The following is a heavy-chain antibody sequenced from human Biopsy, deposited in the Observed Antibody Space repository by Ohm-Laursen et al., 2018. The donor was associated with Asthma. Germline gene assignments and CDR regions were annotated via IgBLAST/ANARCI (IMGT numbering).Heavy chain of an antibody. Sequence: ASVKVSCKASGYTFTVYYMHWVRQAPGQGLEWMGRINPNSGGTNYAQKFQGRVTMTRDTSVSTAYMELSRLRSDDTAVYYCAREGITGTTAWFDPWGQGTLVTVSS. J-gene: IGHJ5*02. D-gene: IGHD1-7*01. CDR3: AREGITGTTAWFDP. CDR1: GYTFTVYY. CDR2: INPNSGGT. V-gene: IGHV1-2*06.